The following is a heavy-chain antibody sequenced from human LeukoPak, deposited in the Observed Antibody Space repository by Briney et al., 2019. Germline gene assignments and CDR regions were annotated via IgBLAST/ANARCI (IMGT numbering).Heavy chain of an antibody. CDR3: ARGRVRVYDSSGYAY. V-gene: IGHV4-34*01. CDR1: GGSLSGYY. CDR2: INHSGST. J-gene: IGHJ4*02. D-gene: IGHD3-22*01. Sequence: SETLSPTCAVYGGSLSGYYWSWIRQPPGKGLEWIGEINHSGSTNYNPSLKSRVTISVDTSKNQFSLKLSSVTAADTAVYYCARGRVRVYDSSGYAYWGQGTLVTVSS.